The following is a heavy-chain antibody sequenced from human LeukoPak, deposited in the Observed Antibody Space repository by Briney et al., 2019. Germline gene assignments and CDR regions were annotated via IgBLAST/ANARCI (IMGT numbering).Heavy chain of an antibody. CDR1: GFIFSSYS. CDR3: ARVHGGYPFDQ. J-gene: IGHJ4*02. Sequence: GGSLRLSCAASGFIFSSYSMNRVRQAPGKGLEWISFISSVSSTMFYADSVKGRFNISRDNVKNSLYLQMNGLRAEDTAVYYCARVHGGYPFDQWGQGTLVTVSS. D-gene: IGHD2-15*01. V-gene: IGHV3-48*01. CDR2: ISSVSSTM.